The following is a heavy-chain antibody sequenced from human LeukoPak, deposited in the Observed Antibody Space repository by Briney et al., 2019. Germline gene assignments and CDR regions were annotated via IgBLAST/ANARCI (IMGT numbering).Heavy chain of an antibody. CDR1: GFTFSSYS. Sequence: GGSLRLSCAASGFTFSSYSMNWVRLAPGKGLEWVSSISSSSSYIYYADSVKGRFTISRDNAKNSLYLQMNSLRAEDTAVYYCARDVFDSGSYFYYYYGMDVWGQGTTVTVSS. V-gene: IGHV3-21*01. J-gene: IGHJ6*02. CDR2: ISSSSSYI. CDR3: ARDVFDSGSYFYYYYGMDV. D-gene: IGHD1-26*01.